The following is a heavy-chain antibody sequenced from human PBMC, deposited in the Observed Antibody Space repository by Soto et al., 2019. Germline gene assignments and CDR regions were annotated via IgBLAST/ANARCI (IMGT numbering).Heavy chain of an antibody. CDR2: IDPSDSYT. CDR3: ARHGPSISGWYGNGLDP. D-gene: IGHD6-19*01. CDR1: GYSFTSYW. J-gene: IGHJ5*02. V-gene: IGHV5-10-1*01. Sequence: GESLKISCKGSGYSFTSYWISWVRQMPGKGLEWMGRIDPSDSYTNYSPSFQGHVTISADKSISTAYLQWSSLKASDTAMYYCARHGPSISGWYGNGLDPWGQGTLVTVSS.